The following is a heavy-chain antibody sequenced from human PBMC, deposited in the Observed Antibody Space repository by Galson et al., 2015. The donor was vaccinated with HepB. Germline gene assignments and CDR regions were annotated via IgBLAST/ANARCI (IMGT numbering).Heavy chain of an antibody. CDR2: ISGSGGST. CDR1: GFTFSSYA. J-gene: IGHJ4*02. CDR3: AKNLRRGRFGELAGFDY. V-gene: IGHV3-23*01. D-gene: IGHD3-10*01. Sequence: SLRLSCAASGFTFSSYAMSWVRQAPGKGLEWVSAISGSGGSTYYADSVKGRFTISRDNSKNTLYLQMNSLRAEDTAVYYCAKNLRRGRFGELAGFDYWGQGTLVTVSS.